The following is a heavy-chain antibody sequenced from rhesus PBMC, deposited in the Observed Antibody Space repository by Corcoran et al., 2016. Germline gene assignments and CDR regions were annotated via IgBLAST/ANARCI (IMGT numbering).Heavy chain of an antibody. CDR3: ARGLGSGWYYFDY. V-gene: IGHV3-110*01. CDR2: INGSSITT. Sequence: EVQLLESGGGLVQPGGSLRLSCVASGFTFSDHYMDWVRQAPGKGLEWVSSINGSSITTLYPDSVKGRFTISRDNAKNTVYLQMNSLRAEDTAVYYCARGLGSGWYYFDYWGQGALVTVSS. CDR1: GFTFSDHY. J-gene: IGHJ4*01. D-gene: IGHD6-31*01.